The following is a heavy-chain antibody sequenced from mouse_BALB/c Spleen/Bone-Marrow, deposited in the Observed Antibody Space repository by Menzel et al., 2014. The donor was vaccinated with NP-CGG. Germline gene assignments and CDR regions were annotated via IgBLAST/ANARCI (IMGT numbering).Heavy chain of an antibody. V-gene: IGHV1S29*02. CDR2: IYPYNGGT. Sequence: EVKLMESGPELVKPGASAKISCKASGYTFTDYNMHWVKQSHGKSLEWIGYIYPYNGGTGYNQKFKSKATLTVDNSSSTAYMELRSLTSEDSAVYYCARELSWYFDVWGAGTTVTVSS. D-gene: IGHD1-1*02. J-gene: IGHJ1*01. CDR3: ARELSWYFDV. CDR1: GYTFTDYN.